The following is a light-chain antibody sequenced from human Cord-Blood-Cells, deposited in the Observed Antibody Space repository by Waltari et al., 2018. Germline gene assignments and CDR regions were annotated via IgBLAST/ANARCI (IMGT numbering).Light chain of an antibody. V-gene: IGLV2-14*03. Sequence: QSALTQPASVSGSPGQSITLPCTGTRSDVGGFNYVSWYQQHPGKAPKLMIYDVSNRPSGVSNRFSGSKSGNTASLTISGLQAEDEADYYCSSYTSSSTYVFGTGTKVTVL. CDR2: DVS. CDR3: SSYTSSSTYV. J-gene: IGLJ1*01. CDR1: RSDVGGFNY.